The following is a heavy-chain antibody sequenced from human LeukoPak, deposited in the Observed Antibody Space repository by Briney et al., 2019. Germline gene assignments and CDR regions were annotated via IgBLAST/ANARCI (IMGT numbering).Heavy chain of an antibody. J-gene: IGHJ6*02. CDR3: ARLSVPAGRGYGMDV. V-gene: IGHV1-2*02. CDR1: GYTFTGYY. CDR2: INPNSGGT. D-gene: IGHD2-2*01. Sequence: ASVKVSCKASGYTFTGYYIHWVRQAPGQGLAWMGWINPNSGGTNYAQKLQGRVTMTRDTSISTAYMELSRLRSDDTAVYYCARLSVPAGRGYGMDVWGQGTTVTVSS.